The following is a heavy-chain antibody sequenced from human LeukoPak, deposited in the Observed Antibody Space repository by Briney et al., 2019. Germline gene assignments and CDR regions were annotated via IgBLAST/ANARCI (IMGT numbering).Heavy chain of an antibody. CDR1: GYSFTSYW. V-gene: IGHV5-51*01. Sequence: GESLKISCKGSGYSFTSYWIGWVRQMPGKGLEWMGIIYPGDSDTRYSPSFQGQVTISADKSISTAYLQWSSLKASDTAMYYCARHVSEPFIYGGYMIDYWGQGTLVTVSS. CDR2: IYPGDSDT. D-gene: IGHD5-12*01. J-gene: IGHJ4*02. CDR3: ARHVSEPFIYGGYMIDY.